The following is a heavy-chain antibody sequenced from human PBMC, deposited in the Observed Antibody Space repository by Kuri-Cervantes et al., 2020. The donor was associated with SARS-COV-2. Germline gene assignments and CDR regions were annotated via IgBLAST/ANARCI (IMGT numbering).Heavy chain of an antibody. CDR2: ISFDGRNT. Sequence: GESLKISCEASGFIFSEYAMDWVRQAPGKGLEWVAIISFDGRNTKFADSVEGRFTISRDNSKNVVYLQMNSLRIEDTAEYFCARDPWRADIGVGKRSFDHWGQGTLVTVSS. CDR1: GFIFSEYA. CDR3: ARDPWRADIGVGKRSFDH. D-gene: IGHD1-1*01. V-gene: IGHV3-30*14. J-gene: IGHJ4*02.